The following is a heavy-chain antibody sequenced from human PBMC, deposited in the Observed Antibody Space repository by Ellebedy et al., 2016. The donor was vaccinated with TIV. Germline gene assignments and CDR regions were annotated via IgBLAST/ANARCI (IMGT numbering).Heavy chain of an antibody. CDR3: AKGLGCSGGDCYSGHAFDI. J-gene: IGHJ3*02. V-gene: IGHV3-23*01. Sequence: PGGSLRLSCAASGFTFSTYGMTWVRPAPGKGLEWVSAISGSGGATYYADSVKGLFTISRANSKNTLFLQMNSLRAEDTAVYYCAKGLGCSGGDCYSGHAFDIWGQGTMVTVSS. CDR1: GFTFSTYG. D-gene: IGHD2-15*01. CDR2: ISGSGGAT.